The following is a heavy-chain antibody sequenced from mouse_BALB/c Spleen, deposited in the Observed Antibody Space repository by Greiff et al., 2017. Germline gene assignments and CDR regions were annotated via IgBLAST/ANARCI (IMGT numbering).Heavy chain of an antibody. J-gene: IGHJ3*01. CDR3: AGSMITSAY. Sequence: EVKLMESGAELVKPGASVKLSCTASGFNIKDTYMHWVKQRPEQGLEWIGRIDPANGNTKYDPKFQGKATITADTSSNTAYLQLSSLTSEDTAVYYCAGSMITSAYWGQGTLVTVSA. V-gene: IGHV14-3*02. CDR1: GFNIKDTY. CDR2: IDPANGNT. D-gene: IGHD2-4*01.